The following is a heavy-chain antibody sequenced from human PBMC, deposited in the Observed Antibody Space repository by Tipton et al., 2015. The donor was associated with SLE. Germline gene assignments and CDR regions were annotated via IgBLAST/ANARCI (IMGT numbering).Heavy chain of an antibody. CDR2: VRYDGSYK. V-gene: IGHV3-30*02. D-gene: IGHD3-3*01. CDR1: GFSFSTYG. CDR3: ARDQQGRFLEWLSHFDY. J-gene: IGHJ4*02. Sequence: SLRLSCAASGFSFSTYGMHWVRQAPGKGLEWMTFVRYDGSYKYYADSVKGRFTISRDNSKNTLYLQMTSLRPDDTAVYYCARDQQGRFLEWLSHFDYWGQGALVTVSS.